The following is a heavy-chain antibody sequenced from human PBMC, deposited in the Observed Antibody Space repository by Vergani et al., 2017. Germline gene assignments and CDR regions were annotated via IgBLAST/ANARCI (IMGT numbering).Heavy chain of an antibody. Sequence: QVQLQESGPGLVKPSETLSLTCTVSGGSISSYYWSWIRQPPGKGLEWIGYIYYSGSTNYNPSLKSRVTISVDTSKNQFSLKLSSVTAADTAVYYCARDGGLDYDFWSGPYYMDVWGKGP. CDR2: IYYSGST. CDR1: GGSISSYY. J-gene: IGHJ6*03. CDR3: ARDGGLDYDFWSGPYYMDV. D-gene: IGHD3-3*01. V-gene: IGHV4-59*01.